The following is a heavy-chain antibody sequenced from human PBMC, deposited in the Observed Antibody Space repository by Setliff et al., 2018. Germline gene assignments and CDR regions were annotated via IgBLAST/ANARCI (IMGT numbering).Heavy chain of an antibody. J-gene: IGHJ5*02. Sequence: PSETLSLTCAVSGFSISSGYYWGWIRQPPGRGLEWIVNIHHSGKAYYNPSLKSRVTMSVDTSKNHVSLKLSSVTAADTAVYYRARAHTWSLPNDNSGYPGWFDPWGQGTLVTVSS. D-gene: IGHD3-22*01. V-gene: IGHV4-38-2*01. CDR2: IHHSGKA. CDR1: GFSISSGYY. CDR3: ARAHTWSLPNDNSGYPGWFDP.